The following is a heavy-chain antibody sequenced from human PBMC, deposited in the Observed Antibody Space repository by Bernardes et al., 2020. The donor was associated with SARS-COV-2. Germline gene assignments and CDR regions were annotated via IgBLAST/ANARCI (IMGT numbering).Heavy chain of an antibody. D-gene: IGHD3-10*01. Sequence: GGSLRLSCAASGFTFSSYSMNWVRQAPGKGLEWVSYISSSSSTIYYADSVKGRFTISRDNAKNSLYLQMNSLRAEDTAVYYCAREGGRRFGELLGYWGQGTLVTVSS. J-gene: IGHJ4*02. V-gene: IGHV3-48*01. CDR2: ISSSSSTI. CDR3: AREGGRRFGELLGY. CDR1: GFTFSSYS.